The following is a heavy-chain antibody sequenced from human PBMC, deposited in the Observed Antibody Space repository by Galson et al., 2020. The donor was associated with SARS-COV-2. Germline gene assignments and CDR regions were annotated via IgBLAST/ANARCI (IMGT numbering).Heavy chain of an antibody. CDR3: ARDQIAVAGGLYYYYYGMDV. D-gene: IGHD6-19*01. J-gene: IGHJ6*02. CDR2: IYYSGST. CDR1: GGSVSSGSYY. Sequence: SETLSLTCTVSGGSVSSGSYYWSWIRQPPGKGLEWIGYIYYSGSTNYNPSLKSRVTISVDTSKNQFSLKLSSVTAADTAVYYCARDQIAVAGGLYYYYYGMDVWGQGTTVTVSS. V-gene: IGHV4-61*01.